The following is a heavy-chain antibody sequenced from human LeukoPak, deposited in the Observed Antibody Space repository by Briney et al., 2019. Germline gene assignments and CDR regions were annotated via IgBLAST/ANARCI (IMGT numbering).Heavy chain of an antibody. D-gene: IGHD3-9*01. Sequence: HPGGSLRLSCAASGFTFSSYAMSWVRQAPGKGLAWVSAISGSGGSTYYADSVKGRLNISRDNSKNTLYLQMNSLRAEDTAVYYCAKDHALLDYDILTGPPGWGQGTLVTVSS. CDR3: AKDHALLDYDILTGPPG. V-gene: IGHV3-23*01. CDR2: ISGSGGST. CDR1: GFTFSSYA. J-gene: IGHJ4*02.